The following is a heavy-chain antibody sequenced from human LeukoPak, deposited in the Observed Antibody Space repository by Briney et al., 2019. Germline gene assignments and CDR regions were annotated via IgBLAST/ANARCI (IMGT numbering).Heavy chain of an antibody. CDR1: GFTFSSYS. D-gene: IGHD4-17*01. V-gene: IGHV3-21*04. Sequence: PGGSLRLSCAASGFTFSSYSMNWVRRAPGKGLEWVSSISSSSSYIYYADSVKGRFTISRDNSKNTLFLQMNSLRAEDTAVYYCVRRGESASYGDYRFDYWGQGTLVTVSS. J-gene: IGHJ4*02. CDR2: ISSSSSYI. CDR3: VRRGESASYGDYRFDY.